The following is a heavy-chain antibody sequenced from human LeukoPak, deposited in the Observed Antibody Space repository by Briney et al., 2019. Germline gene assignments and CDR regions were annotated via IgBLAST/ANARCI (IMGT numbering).Heavy chain of an antibody. CDR3: ARDLWQDTYFDY. D-gene: IGHD2-21*01. J-gene: IGHJ4*02. V-gene: IGHV1-46*01. Sequence: ASVRVSCKASGYTFTSYGISWVRQAPGQGLEWMGIINPSGGSTSYAQKFQGRVTMTRDTSTSTVYMELSSLRSEDTAVYYCARDLWQDTYFDYWGQGTLVTVSS. CDR2: INPSGGST. CDR1: GYTFTSYG.